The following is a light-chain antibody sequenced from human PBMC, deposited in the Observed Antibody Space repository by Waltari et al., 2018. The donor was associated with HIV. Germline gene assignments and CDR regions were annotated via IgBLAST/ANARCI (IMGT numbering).Light chain of an antibody. CDR3: QTWGTGIGWV. Sequence: QFVLTQSPSASASLGASVKLTCTLSSGHSSYAIAWHQQQPEKGPRYLMKLTSDGSHSKWDGIPDRFSGSSSGAERYLTISSLQSEDEADYYCQTWGTGIGWVFGGGTKLTVL. J-gene: IGLJ3*02. V-gene: IGLV4-69*01. CDR2: LTSDGSH. CDR1: SGHSSYA.